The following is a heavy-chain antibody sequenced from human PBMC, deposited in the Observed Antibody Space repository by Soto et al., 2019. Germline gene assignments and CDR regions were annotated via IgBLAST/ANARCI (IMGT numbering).Heavy chain of an antibody. CDR1: GFSFSNSG. D-gene: IGHD2-8*02. J-gene: IGHJ4*02. CDR2: ISFDGDK. CDR3: ARDYARGWCQF. V-gene: IGHV3-30*03. Sequence: QVKLVESGGGVVQPGTSLRLSCTASGFSFSNSGIQWVRQTPGKGLEWVALISFDGDKYYVDSVKGRFTISRDNPTNTVYLQMYRLRPEDTGVYYCARDYARGWCQFWGQGTLVTVSS.